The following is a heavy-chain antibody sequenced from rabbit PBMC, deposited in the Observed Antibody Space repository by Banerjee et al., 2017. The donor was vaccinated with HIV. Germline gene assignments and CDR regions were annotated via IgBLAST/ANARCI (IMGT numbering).Heavy chain of an antibody. D-gene: IGHD6-1*01. CDR3: ARGRVYNGDGHDYYFTL. Sequence: LEESGGDLVQPGASLTLTCTASGFSFSSSYDMCWVRQAPGKGLEWIACIYGGSSGSTWYASWAKGRFTISKTSSTTVTLQMTSLTAADTATYFCARGRVYNGDGHDYYFTLWGPGTLVTVS. CDR1: GFSFSSSYD. J-gene: IGHJ4*01. V-gene: IGHV1S40*01. CDR2: IYGGSSGST.